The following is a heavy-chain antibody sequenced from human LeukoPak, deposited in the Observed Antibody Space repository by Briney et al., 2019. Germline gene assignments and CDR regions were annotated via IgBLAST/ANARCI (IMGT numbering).Heavy chain of an antibody. V-gene: IGHV3-48*03. J-gene: IGHJ4*02. CDR3: ARVSPYGDYYFDY. Sequence: GGSLRLSCAASGFTFSSYEMNWVRQAPGKGLEWVSYISSSGSTIYYADSVKGRFTISRDNAKNSLYLQMNSLRAEDTAAYYCARVSPYGDYYFDYWGQGTLVTVSS. CDR1: GFTFSSYE. CDR2: ISSSGSTI. D-gene: IGHD4-17*01.